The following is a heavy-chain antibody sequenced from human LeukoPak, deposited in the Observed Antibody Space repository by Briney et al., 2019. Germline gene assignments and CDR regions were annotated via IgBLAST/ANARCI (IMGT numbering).Heavy chain of an antibody. CDR2: IRSKANSYAT. J-gene: IGHJ6*03. D-gene: IGHD2-8*01. Sequence: PGGSLRLSCAASGFTFSGSAMHWVRQASGKGLEWVGRIRSKANSYATAYAASVKGRFTISRDDSKNTAYLQMNSLKTEGTAVYYCTLPRGYCTNGVCPNYYYYYMDVWGKGTTVTVSS. CDR1: GFTFSGSA. V-gene: IGHV3-73*01. CDR3: TLPRGYCTNGVCPNYYYYYMDV.